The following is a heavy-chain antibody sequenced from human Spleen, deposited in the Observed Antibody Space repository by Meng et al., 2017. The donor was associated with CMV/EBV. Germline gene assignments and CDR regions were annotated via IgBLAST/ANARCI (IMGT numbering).Heavy chain of an antibody. CDR2: INPKSGGT. Sequence: ASVKVSCKASGYTFSGYYMHLVRQAPGQGLEWMGWINPKSGGTNYAQKFQGRVTMTRDTSISTAYMELSRLRSDDTAVYYCARESSSSWYFDYWGQGTLVTVSS. CDR3: ARESSSSWYFDY. D-gene: IGHD6-6*01. CDR1: GYTFSGYY. V-gene: IGHV1-2*02. J-gene: IGHJ4*02.